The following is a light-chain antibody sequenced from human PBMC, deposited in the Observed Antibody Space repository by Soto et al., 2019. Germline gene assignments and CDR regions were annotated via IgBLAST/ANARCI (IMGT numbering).Light chain of an antibody. CDR1: SGHSSYI. V-gene: IGLV4-60*02. CDR2: LEGSGSY. Sequence: QTVVTQSSSASASLGSSVKLTCTLSSGHSSYIIAWHQQQPGKAPRYLMKLEGSGSYNKGSEVPDRFSGSSSGADRYLTISTLQFEDEADYYCETWDSNTHTVFGGGTKLTVL. J-gene: IGLJ3*02. CDR3: ETWDSNTHTV.